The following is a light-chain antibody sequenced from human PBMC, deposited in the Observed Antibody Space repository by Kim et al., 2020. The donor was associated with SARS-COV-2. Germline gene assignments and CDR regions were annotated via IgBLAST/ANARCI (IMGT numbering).Light chain of an antibody. Sequence: SASVGDRVTISCRASQSVSINLNWYQQRPGKAPRLLISAASNLQSGVPSRFSGSGSGTGFTLTISSLQPEDFGSYYCQRTFSTQYSFGQGTKLEI. J-gene: IGKJ2*03. CDR2: AAS. CDR3: QRTFSTQYS. CDR1: QSVSIN. V-gene: IGKV1-39*01.